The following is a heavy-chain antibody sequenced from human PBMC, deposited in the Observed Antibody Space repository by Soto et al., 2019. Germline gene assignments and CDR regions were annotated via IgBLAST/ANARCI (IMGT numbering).Heavy chain of an antibody. Sequence: SVKVSCKASGGTFSNHAISWVRLAPGQGLEWVGGIIPMFPTADYAQRFQGRVTITADGSTTTVYMELSGLRSEDTAMYYCARDDATYCGGDCYRYFYYGMDVWGQGTTVTVSS. CDR2: IIPMFPTA. CDR3: ARDDATYCGGDCYRYFYYGMDV. CDR1: GGTFSNHA. J-gene: IGHJ6*02. V-gene: IGHV1-69*13. D-gene: IGHD2-21*02.